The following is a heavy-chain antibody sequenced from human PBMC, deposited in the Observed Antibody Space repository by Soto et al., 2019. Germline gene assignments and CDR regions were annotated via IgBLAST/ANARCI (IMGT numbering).Heavy chain of an antibody. J-gene: IGHJ5*02. CDR3: ARDLIIAAALNWFDP. CDR1: GFTFSSYS. V-gene: IGHV3-21*01. Sequence: GGSLSLSCAASGFTFSSYSMNWVRQAPGKGLEWVSSISSSSSYIYYADSVKGRYTISRDNAKNSLYLQMNSLRAEDTAVYYCARDLIIAAALNWFDPWGQGTLVTVSS. CDR2: ISSSSSYI. D-gene: IGHD6-13*01.